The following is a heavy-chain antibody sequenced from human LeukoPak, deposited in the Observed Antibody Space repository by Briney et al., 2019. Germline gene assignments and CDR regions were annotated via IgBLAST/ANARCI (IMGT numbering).Heavy chain of an antibody. D-gene: IGHD1-26*01. Sequence: GASVKVSCKASGGTFSIYAISWVRQAPGQGLEWMGGIIPIFGTANYAQKFQGRVTITADESTSTAYMELSSLRSEDTAVYYCARERDSGSYGAYYYYYYGMVVWGQGTTVTVSS. V-gene: IGHV1-69*13. CDR3: ARERDSGSYGAYYYYYYGMVV. CDR1: GGTFSIYA. CDR2: IIPIFGTA. J-gene: IGHJ6*02.